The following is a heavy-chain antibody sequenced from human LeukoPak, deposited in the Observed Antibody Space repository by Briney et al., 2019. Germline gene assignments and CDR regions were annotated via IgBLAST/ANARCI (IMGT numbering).Heavy chain of an antibody. CDR3: ARDLRLYDSSDYYYVTHVPGAFDI. J-gene: IGHJ3*02. CDR1: GYTFTSYG. D-gene: IGHD3-22*01. V-gene: IGHV1-18*01. Sequence: ASVKVSCKASGYTFTSYGISWVRQAPGQGLDWMGWISAYNGNTNYAQKLQGRVTMTTDTSTSTAYMELGSLRSDDTAVYYCARDLRLYDSSDYYYVTHVPGAFDIWGQGTMVTVSS. CDR2: ISAYNGNT.